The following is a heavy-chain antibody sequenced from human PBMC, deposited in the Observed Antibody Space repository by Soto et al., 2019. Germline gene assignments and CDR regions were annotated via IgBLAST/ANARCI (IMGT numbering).Heavy chain of an antibody. D-gene: IGHD1-1*01. CDR2: MYYSGST. V-gene: IGHV4-59*01. Sequence: SETLSLTCSISGGSISSYYWSWIRQPPGKGLEWIGYMYYSGSTNHNPSLKSRVTISVDTSKNQFSLKLSSVTTADTAVYYCARGATNYFDYWGQGTLVTVSS. J-gene: IGHJ4*02. CDR1: GGSISSYY. CDR3: ARGATNYFDY.